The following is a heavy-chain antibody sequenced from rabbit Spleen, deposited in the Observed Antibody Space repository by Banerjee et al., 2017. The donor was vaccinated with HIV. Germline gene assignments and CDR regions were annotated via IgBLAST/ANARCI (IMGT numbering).Heavy chain of an antibody. V-gene: IGHV1S45*01. J-gene: IGHJ4*01. CDR1: GFSFSEKEG. CDR2: INIVTGKS. Sequence: QEQLVASGGGLVQPEGSLTLTCTASGFSFSEKEGMCWVRQAPGKGLEWIACINIVTGKSVYASWAKGRIIMSRTSSTTVTLQMTSLTAADTATYFCARDLVAVIGWNFNLWGPGTSSPS. CDR3: ARDLVAVIGWNFNL. D-gene: IGHD1-1*01.